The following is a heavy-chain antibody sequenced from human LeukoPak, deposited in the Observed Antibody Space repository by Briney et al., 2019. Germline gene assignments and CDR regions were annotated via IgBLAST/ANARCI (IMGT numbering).Heavy chain of an antibody. CDR2: IIPIFGTA. CDR1: GGTFSSYA. Sequence: SVKVSCKASGGTFSSYAISWVRQAPGQGLEWMGGIIPIFGTANYVQKFQGRVTITTDESTSTAYMELSSLRSEDTAVYYCARASLPDLPHCSSTSCPVWYYYYYTDVWGKGTTVTVSS. CDR3: ARASLPDLPHCSSTSCPVWYYYYYTDV. D-gene: IGHD2-2*01. V-gene: IGHV1-69*05. J-gene: IGHJ6*03.